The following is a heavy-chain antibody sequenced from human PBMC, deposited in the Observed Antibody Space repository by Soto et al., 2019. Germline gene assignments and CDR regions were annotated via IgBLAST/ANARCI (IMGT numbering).Heavy chain of an antibody. CDR1: GGPISSYY. V-gene: IGHV4-59*01. CDR3: ASTLTYYYDSSGYYYSD. Sequence: SETLSLTCTVSGGPISSYYWGWIRQPPGKGLEWIGYIYYSGSTNYNPSLKSRVTISVDTSKNQFSLKLSSVTAADTAVYYCASTLTYYYDSSGYYYSDWGQGTLVTVSS. D-gene: IGHD3-22*01. J-gene: IGHJ4*02. CDR2: IYYSGST.